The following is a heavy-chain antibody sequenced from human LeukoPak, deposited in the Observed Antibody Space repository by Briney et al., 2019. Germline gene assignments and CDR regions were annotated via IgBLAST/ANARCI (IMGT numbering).Heavy chain of an antibody. V-gene: IGHV4-39*01. D-gene: IGHD3-22*01. CDR3: AREILYDSTAYYL. CDR2: IYHSGSS. CDR1: GASIDTSAYN. Sequence: SETLSLTCSVSGASIDTSAYNWGWIRQPPGKGLEWTGSIYHSGSSYDNPSLKSRLTLSIDTSRNQFSLTLKSVTAADSGVYFCAREILYDSTAYYLWGQGTVVTVSS. J-gene: IGHJ4*02.